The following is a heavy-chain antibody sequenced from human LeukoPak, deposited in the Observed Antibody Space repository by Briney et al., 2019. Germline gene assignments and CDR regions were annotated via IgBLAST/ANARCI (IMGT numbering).Heavy chain of an antibody. D-gene: IGHD3-22*01. CDR3: ERNRGDYDSSGYYWFDP. J-gene: IGHJ5*02. CDR1: GGSISSTTYY. Sequence: SETLSLTCSVSGGSISSTTYYWAWIRQPPGKGLEWIGTIYYSGSTYYNPSLKSRVTISVDTSNNQFSLKLRSVTAADTAVYYCERNRGDYDSSGYYWFDPWSQGTLVTVSS. CDR2: IYYSGST. V-gene: IGHV4-39*01.